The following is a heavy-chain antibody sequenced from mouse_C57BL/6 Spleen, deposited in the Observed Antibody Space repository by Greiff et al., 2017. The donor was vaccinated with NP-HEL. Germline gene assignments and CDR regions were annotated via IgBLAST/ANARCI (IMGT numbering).Heavy chain of an antibody. CDR3: ARPIYDGYYPFAY. D-gene: IGHD2-3*01. V-gene: IGHV5-12*01. Sequence: EVKLMESGGGLVQPGGSLKLSCAASGFTFSDYYMYWVRQTPEKRLEWVAYISNGGGSTYYPDTVKGRFTISRDNAKNTLYLQMSRLKSEDTAMYYCARPIYDGYYPFAYWGQGTLVTVSA. J-gene: IGHJ3*01. CDR1: GFTFSDYY. CDR2: ISNGGGST.